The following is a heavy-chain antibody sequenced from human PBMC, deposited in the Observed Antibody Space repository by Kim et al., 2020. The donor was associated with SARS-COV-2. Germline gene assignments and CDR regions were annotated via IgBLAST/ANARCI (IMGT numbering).Heavy chain of an antibody. V-gene: IGHV3-11*01. J-gene: IGHJ4*02. CDR2: ISSSGSTI. CDR3: ARDLYHYYDSSGYLDY. D-gene: IGHD3-22*01. CDR1: GFTFSDYY. Sequence: GGSLRLSCAASGFTFSDYYMSWIRQAPGKGLEWVSYISSSGSTIYYADSVKGRFTISRDNAKNSLYLQMNSLRAEDTAVYYCARDLYHYYDSSGYLDYWGQGPLVTVSS.